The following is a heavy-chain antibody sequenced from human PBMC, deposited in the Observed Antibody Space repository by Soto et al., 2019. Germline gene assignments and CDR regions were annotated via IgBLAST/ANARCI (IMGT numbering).Heavy chain of an antibody. V-gene: IGHV1-2*02. D-gene: IGHD2-15*01. Sequence: QVQLVQSGAEVKKPGASVKVSCKASGYTFTGYYMHWVRQAPGQGLEWMGWINPNSGGTNYAQKFQGRVTMTRDMSISTAYMELSRLRSDDTAVYYCARDSGCSGGSCYGGFGYYYYGMDVWGQGTTVTVSS. CDR3: ARDSGCSGGSCYGGFGYYYYGMDV. CDR2: INPNSGGT. J-gene: IGHJ6*02. CDR1: GYTFTGYY.